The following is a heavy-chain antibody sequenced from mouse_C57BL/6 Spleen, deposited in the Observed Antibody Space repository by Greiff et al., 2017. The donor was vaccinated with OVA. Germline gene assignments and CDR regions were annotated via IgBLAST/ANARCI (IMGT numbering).Heavy chain of an antibody. CDR1: GYTFTDHT. CDR3: AREGDGYYGFTPFAY. J-gene: IGHJ3*01. D-gene: IGHD2-3*01. Sequence: QVQLKESDAELVKPGASVKISCKVSGYTFTDHTIHWMKQRPEQGLEWIGYIYPRDGSTKYNEKFKGKATLTADKSSSTAYMQLNSLTSEDSAVYFGAREGDGYYGFTPFAYWGQGTLVTVSA. CDR2: IYPRDGST. V-gene: IGHV1-78*01.